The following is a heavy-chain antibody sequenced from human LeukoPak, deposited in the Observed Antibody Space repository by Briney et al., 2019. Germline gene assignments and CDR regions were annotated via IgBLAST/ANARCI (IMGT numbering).Heavy chain of an antibody. D-gene: IGHD6-6*01. Sequence: ASVKVSCKASGYTFTSYYIHWVRQPPGQGLEWMGIINPTGGSTNYAQKFQGRVTMTRDTSTSTVYMELRSLRSEDTAVYYCASSIGGMAAPFDFWGQGTLVTVSS. CDR1: GYTFTSYY. J-gene: IGHJ4*02. CDR2: INPTGGST. V-gene: IGHV1-46*01. CDR3: ASSIGGMAAPFDF.